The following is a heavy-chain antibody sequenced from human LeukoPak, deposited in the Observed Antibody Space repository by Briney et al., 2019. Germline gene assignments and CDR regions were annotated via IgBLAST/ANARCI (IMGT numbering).Heavy chain of an antibody. CDR1: GYTFTNYA. CDR3: ARTLFGDQYQLLHNWFDP. J-gene: IGHJ5*02. V-gene: IGHV7-4-1*02. Sequence: ASVKVSCKASGYTFTNYAMNWVRQAPGQGLEWMGWINTDTGNPTYAQGFTRRLVFSLDTSASTAYLEISSLKADDTAVYYCARTLFGDQYQLLHNWFDPWGQGTLVTVSA. CDR2: INTDTGNP. D-gene: IGHD2-2*01.